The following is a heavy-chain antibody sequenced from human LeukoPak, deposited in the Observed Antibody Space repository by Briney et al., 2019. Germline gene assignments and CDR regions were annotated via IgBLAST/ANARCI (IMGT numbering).Heavy chain of an antibody. CDR1: GYSFTSYW. Sequence: GESLKISCKGSGYSFTSYWIGWVRQMPGKCLDWMGIIYPGDSDTRYSPSFQGQVTISVDRSISTAYLQWSSLKASDTAIYYCARGAGLPSYYPNWFDPWGQGTLVTVSS. J-gene: IGHJ5*02. V-gene: IGHV5-51*01. CDR3: ARGAGLPSYYPNWFDP. D-gene: IGHD1-26*01. CDR2: IYPGDSDT.